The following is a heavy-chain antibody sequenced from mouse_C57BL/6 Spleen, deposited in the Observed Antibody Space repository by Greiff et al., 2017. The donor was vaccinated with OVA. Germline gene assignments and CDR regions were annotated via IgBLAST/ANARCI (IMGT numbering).Heavy chain of an antibody. D-gene: IGHD2-3*01. J-gene: IGHJ2*01. Sequence: QVQLKQPGAELVKPGASVKLSCKASGYTFTSYWMHWVKQRPGQGLEWIGMIHPNSGSTNYNEKFKSKATLTVDKSSSTAYMQLSSLTSEDSAVYYCAKEGGDDGYFDYWGQGTTLTVSS. CDR3: AKEGGDDGYFDY. V-gene: IGHV1-64*01. CDR2: IHPNSGST. CDR1: GYTFTSYW.